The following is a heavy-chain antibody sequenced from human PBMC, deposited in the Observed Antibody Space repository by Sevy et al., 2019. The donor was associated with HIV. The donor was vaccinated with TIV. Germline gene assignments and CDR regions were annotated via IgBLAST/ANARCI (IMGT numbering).Heavy chain of an antibody. V-gene: IGHV3-53*01. J-gene: IGHJ4*01. Sequence: GGCLRLSCAASGFTVSSNYMSWVRQAPGKGLEWVSVIYSGGSTYYAYSVKGRFTISRDNSKNTLYLQMYSLRADDTAVYYCARDPRYFDWLIDWGHGTLVTVSS. CDR1: GFTVSSNY. CDR3: ARDPRYFDWLID. D-gene: IGHD3-9*01. CDR2: IYSGGST.